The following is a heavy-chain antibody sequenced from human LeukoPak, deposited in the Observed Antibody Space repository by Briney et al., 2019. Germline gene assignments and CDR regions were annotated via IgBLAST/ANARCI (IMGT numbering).Heavy chain of an antibody. CDR1: GLTFTSSA. Sequence: SVKVSCKASGLTFTSSAVQWVRQARGQRLEWIGWIVVGSGNTNYAQKFQERVTVTRDMSTSTAYMELSSLRSEDTAVYYCAAGYCSGGSCYRDFDYWGQGTLVTVSS. V-gene: IGHV1-58*01. CDR3: AAGYCSGGSCYRDFDY. D-gene: IGHD2-15*01. CDR2: IVVGSGNT. J-gene: IGHJ4*02.